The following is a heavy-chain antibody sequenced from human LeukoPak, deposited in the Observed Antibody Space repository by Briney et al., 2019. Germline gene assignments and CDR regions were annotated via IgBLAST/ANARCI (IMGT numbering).Heavy chain of an antibody. CDR3: ASDPWRDCSSTSCYG. V-gene: IGHV4-39*01. CDR2: IYYSGST. J-gene: IGHJ4*02. CDR1: GGSISSSSYY. D-gene: IGHD2-2*01. Sequence: SETLSLTCTVSGGSISSSSYYWGWVRQPRGKGLEWIGRIYYSGSTYYIPSLKSRVTISVDTSKNQFSLKLSSVTAADTAVYYCASDPWRDCSSTSCYGWGQGTLVTVSS.